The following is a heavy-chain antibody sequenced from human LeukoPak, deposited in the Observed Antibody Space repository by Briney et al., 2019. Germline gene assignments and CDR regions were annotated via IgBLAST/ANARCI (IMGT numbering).Heavy chain of an antibody. CDR2: ISSSGSTI. CDR1: GFTFSSYE. CDR3: ARDPSYGDYADY. Sequence: GGSLRPSCAASGFTFSSYEMNWVRQAPGKGLEWVSYISSSGSTIYYADSVKGRFTISRDNAKNSLYLQMNSLRAEDTAVYYCARDPSYGDYADYWGQGTLVTVSS. J-gene: IGHJ4*02. V-gene: IGHV3-48*03. D-gene: IGHD4-17*01.